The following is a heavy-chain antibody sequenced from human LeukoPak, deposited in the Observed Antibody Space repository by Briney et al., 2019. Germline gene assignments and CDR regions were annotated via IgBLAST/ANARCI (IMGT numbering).Heavy chain of an antibody. V-gene: IGHV3-23*01. CDR2: ISGSGGST. D-gene: IGHD6-6*01. Sequence: GGSLRLSCAASGFTFYTYAMTWVRQAPGKGLEWVSAISGSGGSTYYADSVKGRFTISRDNSKNTLYLQMNSLRAEDTAVYYCAKDDSALYYGSSSYFDYWGQGTLVTVSS. J-gene: IGHJ4*02. CDR1: GFTFYTYA. CDR3: AKDDSALYYGSSSYFDY.